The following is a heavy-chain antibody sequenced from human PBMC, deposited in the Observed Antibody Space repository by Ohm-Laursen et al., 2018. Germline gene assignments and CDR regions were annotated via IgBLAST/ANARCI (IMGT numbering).Heavy chain of an antibody. J-gene: IGHJ3*01. V-gene: IGHV4-4*08. CDR3: ASSQSSSWYHAFDV. CDR1: GASISRYY. CDR2: FYHSGGT. D-gene: IGHD6-13*01. Sequence: SETLSLTWSVSGASISRYYWTWIRQPPGKGLEWIGHFYHSGGTNNNPSFKSRVTISIDTSKNQVSLNLNSVTAADTAVYYCASSQSSSWYHAFDVWGQGTMVTVSS.